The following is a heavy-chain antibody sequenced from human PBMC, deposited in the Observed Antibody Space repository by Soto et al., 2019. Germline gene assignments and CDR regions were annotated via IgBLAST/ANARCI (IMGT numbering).Heavy chain of an antibody. V-gene: IGHV1-8*01. D-gene: IGHD3-3*01. Sequence: ASVKVSCKASGYTFTSYDINWVRQATGQGLEWMGWMNPSSGNTGYTQKFQGRVTMTRNTSISTAYMELSSLRSEDTAVYYCARGAGPGSYYDFWSGYYYYYYYYMDVWGKGTTVTV. CDR2: MNPSSGNT. CDR3: ARGAGPGSYYDFWSGYYYYYYYYMDV. CDR1: GYTFTSYD. J-gene: IGHJ6*03.